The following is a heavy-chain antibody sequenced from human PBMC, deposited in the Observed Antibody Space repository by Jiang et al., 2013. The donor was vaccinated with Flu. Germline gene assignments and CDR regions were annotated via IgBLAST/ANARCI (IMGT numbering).Heavy chain of an antibody. CDR2: ISGSGGSA. CDR3: AKDPDQSKRNWYFDL. CDR1: FTFSSYA. J-gene: IGHJ2*01. V-gene: IGHV3-23*01. Sequence: FTFSSYAMSWVRQAPGEGLEWVSGISGSGGSAYYADSVKGRFTVSRDNSKNTVYLQMNSLRAEDTAIYYCAKDPDQSKRNWYFDLWGRGTLVTVSS.